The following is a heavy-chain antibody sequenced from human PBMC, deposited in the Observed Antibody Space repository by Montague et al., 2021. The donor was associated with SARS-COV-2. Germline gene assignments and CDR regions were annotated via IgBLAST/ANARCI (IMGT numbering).Heavy chain of an antibody. CDR2: INQRGST. Sequence: SETLSLTCAVYDGSFSDYSWTWVRQPPGKGLEWIGEINQRGSTNYNPSLKSRVTISVDTSKNQFSLKMTSVTAADTAVYYCARGRQHINMVVVVVTGGEYYFGFWGQGTLVAVSS. J-gene: IGHJ4*02. CDR1: DGSFSDYS. D-gene: IGHD3-22*01. CDR3: ARGRQHINMVVVVVTGGEYYFGF. V-gene: IGHV4-34*01.